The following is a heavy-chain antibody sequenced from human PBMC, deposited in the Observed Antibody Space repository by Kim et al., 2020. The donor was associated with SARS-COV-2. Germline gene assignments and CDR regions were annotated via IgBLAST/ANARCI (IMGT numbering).Heavy chain of an antibody. CDR2: IKSKTDGGTT. CDR1: GFTFSNAW. CDR3: TTGDSSSWYLGGYYFDY. J-gene: IGHJ4*02. V-gene: IGHV3-15*01. D-gene: IGHD6-13*01. Sequence: GGSLRLSCAASGFTFSNAWMSWVRQAPGKGLEWVGRIKSKTDGGTTDYAAPVKGRFTISRDDSKNTLYLQMNSLKTEDTAVYYCTTGDSSSWYLGGYYFDYWGQGTLVTVSS.